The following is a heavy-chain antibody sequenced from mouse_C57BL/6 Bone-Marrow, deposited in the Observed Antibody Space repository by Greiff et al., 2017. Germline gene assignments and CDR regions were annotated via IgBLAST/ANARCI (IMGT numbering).Heavy chain of an antibody. Sequence: EVMLVESGGGLVQPGGSLSLSCAASGFTFTDYYMSWVRQPPGKALEWLGFIRNKANGYTTEYSASVKGRFTISRDNSQSILYLQMNALRAEDSATYYCAREYIYGGSHWYFDVWGTGTTVTVSS. D-gene: IGHD1-3*01. CDR3: AREYIYGGSHWYFDV. V-gene: IGHV7-3*01. J-gene: IGHJ1*03. CDR1: GFTFTDYY. CDR2: IRNKANGYTT.